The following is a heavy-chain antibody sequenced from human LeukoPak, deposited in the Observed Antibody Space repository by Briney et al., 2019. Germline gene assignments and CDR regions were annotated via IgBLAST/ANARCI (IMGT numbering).Heavy chain of an antibody. V-gene: IGHV3-53*01. CDR2: IFSGGIT. CDR3: ARGLIAVAGTDAFDF. D-gene: IGHD6-19*01. Sequence: GGSLRLSCAASGLTVSNNYMTWVRQAPGKGLECVSVIFSGGITYYADSVKGRFTISRDRSKNTLYLQMNSLRAEDTAVYYCARGLIAVAGTDAFDFWGRGTMVTVSS. CDR1: GLTVSNNY. J-gene: IGHJ3*01.